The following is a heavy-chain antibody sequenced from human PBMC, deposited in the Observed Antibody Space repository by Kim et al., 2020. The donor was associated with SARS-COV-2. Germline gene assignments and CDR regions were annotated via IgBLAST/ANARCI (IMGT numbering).Heavy chain of an antibody. V-gene: IGHV3-23*01. J-gene: IGHJ4*02. D-gene: IGHD6-19*01. Sequence: YADSVKGRFTSSRDITKATLYRQMHSLGAEDTALYYCAKDHPSSGWPTFDSWGQGTLVTVSS. CDR3: AKDHPSSGWPTFDS.